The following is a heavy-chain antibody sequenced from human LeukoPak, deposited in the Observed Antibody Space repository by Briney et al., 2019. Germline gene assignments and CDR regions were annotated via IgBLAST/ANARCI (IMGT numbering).Heavy chain of an antibody. D-gene: IGHD3-10*01. Sequence: SETLSLTCTVSGGSISSSSYYWGWIRQPPGKGLEWIGSIYYSGNTYYNPSLKSRVTISVDTSKNQFSLNLSSVTAADTAVYYCARGGPLWFGVLDGAFDIWGQGTMVTVSS. CDR3: ARGGPLWFGVLDGAFDI. V-gene: IGHV4-39*01. CDR1: GGSISSSSYY. CDR2: IYYSGNT. J-gene: IGHJ3*02.